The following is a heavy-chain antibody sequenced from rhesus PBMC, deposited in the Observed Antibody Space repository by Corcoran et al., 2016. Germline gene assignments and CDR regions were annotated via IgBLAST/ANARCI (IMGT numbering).Heavy chain of an antibody. J-gene: IGHJ4*01. CDR1: GGSISSNY. CDR3: ARGGYSQRN. Sequence: QVQLQESGPGLVKPSETLSLTCAVSGGSISSNYWSWIRQPPGKGLEWIGYTYGSSGSTYYNPSLKRRFTISTDTSKNQCSLKLSSVTAAYTAVYYCARGGYSQRNWGQGVLVTVSS. D-gene: IGHD1-44*02. V-gene: IGHV4-160*01. CDR2: TYGSSGST.